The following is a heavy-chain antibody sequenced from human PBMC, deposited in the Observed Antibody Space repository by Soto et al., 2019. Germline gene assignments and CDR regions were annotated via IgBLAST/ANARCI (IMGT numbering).Heavy chain of an antibody. CDR1: GFSLSTSGVG. J-gene: IGHJ4*02. CDR3: AHSTVVVVPAASMTTVTGGFDY. V-gene: IGHV2-5*02. D-gene: IGHD2-2*01. Sequence: ITLKESGPTLVKPTQTLTLTCAFSGFSLSTSGVGVGWIRQPPGNALEWLALIYWDDDKRYSPSLKSRLTITKDTSKNQVVLTMTNMDPVDTATYYCAHSTVVVVPAASMTTVTGGFDYWGQGTLVTVSS. CDR2: IYWDDDK.